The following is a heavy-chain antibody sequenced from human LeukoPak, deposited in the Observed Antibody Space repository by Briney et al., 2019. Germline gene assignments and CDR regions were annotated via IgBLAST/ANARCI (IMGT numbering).Heavy chain of an antibody. D-gene: IGHD3-22*01. CDR1: GFTFSSYS. J-gene: IGHJ6*02. Sequence: GGSLRLSCAASGFTFSSYSMNWVRQAPGKGLEWVSALSGSGGSTYYADSVKGRFTISRDNSKNTLYLQMNSLRAEDTAVYYCAKPFYYDSSGFYYYYGMDVWGQGTTVTVSS. V-gene: IGHV3-23*01. CDR3: AKPFYYDSSGFYYYYGMDV. CDR2: LSGSGGST.